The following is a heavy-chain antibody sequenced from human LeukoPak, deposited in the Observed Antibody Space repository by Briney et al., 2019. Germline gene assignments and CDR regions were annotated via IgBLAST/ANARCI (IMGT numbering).Heavy chain of an antibody. J-gene: IGHJ4*02. CDR3: AKDRGNDYGVFGY. Sequence: PGGSLRLSCAASGFTFSSYGMSWVRQAPGKGLEWISYISSGSGTTYYGDSVQGRFITSRDNAKNSLHLQMNSLRAEDTGVYYCAKDRGNDYGVFGYWGQGILVTVSS. CDR1: GFTFSSYG. V-gene: IGHV3-48*01. CDR2: ISSGSGTT. D-gene: IGHD4-17*01.